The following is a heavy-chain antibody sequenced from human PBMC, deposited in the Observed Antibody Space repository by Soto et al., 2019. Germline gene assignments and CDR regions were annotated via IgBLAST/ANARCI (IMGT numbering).Heavy chain of an antibody. CDR1: GFTFSSYA. CDR2: ISYDGSNK. Sequence: QVQLVESGGGVVQPGRSLRLSCAASGFTFSSYAMHWVRQAPGKGLEWVAVISYDGSNKYYADSVKGRFTFSRDNSKNTLYLQMNSLRAEDTAVYYCARDFDPYYYDSSPLDWGQGTLVIVSS. V-gene: IGHV3-30-3*01. CDR3: ARDFDPYYYDSSPLD. D-gene: IGHD3-22*01. J-gene: IGHJ4*02.